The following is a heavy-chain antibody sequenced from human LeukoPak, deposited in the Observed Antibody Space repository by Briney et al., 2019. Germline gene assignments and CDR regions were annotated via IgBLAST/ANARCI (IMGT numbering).Heavy chain of an antibody. Sequence: GGSLRLSCAASGFTFSSYSMNWVRQAPGKGLEWVSSISSSSYIYYADSVKGRFTISRDNAKNSLYLQMNSLRAEDTAVYYCARSSRSTASYDFDYWGQGTLVTVSS. J-gene: IGHJ4*02. CDR3: ARSSRSTASYDFDY. V-gene: IGHV3-21*01. CDR1: GFTFSSYS. D-gene: IGHD2-21*02. CDR2: ISSSSYI.